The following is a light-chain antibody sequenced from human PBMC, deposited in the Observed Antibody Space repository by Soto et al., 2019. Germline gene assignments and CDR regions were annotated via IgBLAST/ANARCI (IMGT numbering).Light chain of an antibody. CDR1: SSDVGGYNY. V-gene: IGLV2-8*01. CDR3: TSYAGSNIGV. J-gene: IGLJ3*02. Sequence: QSVLTQPPSASGSPGQSVTISCTGTSSDVGGYNYVSWYQQYPSKAPKLMIYEVSKRPSGVPDRFSGSKSGKTASLTVSGLQPEDEADYYCTSYAGSNIGVFGGGTKLTVL. CDR2: EVS.